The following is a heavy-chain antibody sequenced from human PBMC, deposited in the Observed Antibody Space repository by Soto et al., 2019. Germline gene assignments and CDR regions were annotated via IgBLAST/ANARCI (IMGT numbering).Heavy chain of an antibody. CDR1: GFTFSDYY. Sequence: PGGSLRLSCAASGFTFSDYYMRWIRQAPGKGLEWVSYISSSSSYTNYADSVKGRFTISRDNAKNSLYLQMNSLRAEDTAVYYCAGSSGSYSRYFDYWGRGTMVTSSS. D-gene: IGHD1-26*01. CDR3: AGSSGSYSRYFDY. J-gene: IGHJ4*02. CDR2: ISSSSSYT. V-gene: IGHV3-11*06.